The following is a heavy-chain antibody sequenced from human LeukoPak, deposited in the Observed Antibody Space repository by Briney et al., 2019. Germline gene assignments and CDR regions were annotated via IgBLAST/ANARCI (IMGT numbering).Heavy chain of an antibody. CDR3: ARSTRGSGSYYQGY. J-gene: IGHJ4*02. Sequence: SGGSLRLSCAASGFTFSDHYLSWVRQAPGKGLEWVSYIWRGADTIYYADSVKGRFSISRDNAKNSLSLQMNSLRADDTAVYYCARSTRGSGSYYQGYWGQGTLVTVSS. D-gene: IGHD3-10*01. CDR1: GFTFSDHY. V-gene: IGHV3-11*01. CDR2: IWRGADTI.